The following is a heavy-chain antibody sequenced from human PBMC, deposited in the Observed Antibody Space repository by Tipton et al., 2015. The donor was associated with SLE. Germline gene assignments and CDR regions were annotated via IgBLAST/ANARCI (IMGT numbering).Heavy chain of an antibody. J-gene: IGHJ1*01. CDR2: IYHSGST. Sequence: LRLSCAVSGYSISSGYYWGWIRQPPGKGLEWIGSIYHSGSTYYSPSLKSRVTISVDTSKNQFSLKLSSVTAADTAVYYCARDPVAAAGTYFQHWGQGTLVTVSS. CDR3: ARDPVAAAGTYFQH. D-gene: IGHD6-13*01. CDR1: GYSISSGYY. V-gene: IGHV4-38-2*02.